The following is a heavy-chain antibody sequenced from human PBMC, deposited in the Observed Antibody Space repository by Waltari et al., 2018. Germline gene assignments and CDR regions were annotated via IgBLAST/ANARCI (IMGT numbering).Heavy chain of an antibody. V-gene: IGHV4-4*02. J-gene: IGHJ4*02. CDR1: GDSMSTSDY. CDR2: VRGDGKT. Sequence: QLQLQESGPGLVKPSGTLSLICAVSGDSMSTSDYWSWVRQPPGKGLEWIGQVRGDGKTNYNPSFASRVTMSLDTSTYHFVLKLTSATAADTALYYCARDRGRGLYLDTWGQGTLVTVSP. CDR3: ARDRGRGLYLDT. D-gene: IGHD1-1*01.